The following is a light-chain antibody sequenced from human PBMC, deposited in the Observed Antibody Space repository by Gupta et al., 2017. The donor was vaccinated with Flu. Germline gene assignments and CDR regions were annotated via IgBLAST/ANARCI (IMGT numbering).Light chain of an antibody. V-gene: IGKV1-5*03. J-gene: IGKJ1*01. CDR2: KAS. CDR1: QSVRTW. Sequence: PFPLSASVGERVSITCRASQSVRTWLAWYQQKPGKVPKLLISKASILESGVPSRFTGSGSGTEFTLTISGLQPDDFATYYCQQYATYSWTFGQGTKVEIK. CDR3: QQYATYSWT.